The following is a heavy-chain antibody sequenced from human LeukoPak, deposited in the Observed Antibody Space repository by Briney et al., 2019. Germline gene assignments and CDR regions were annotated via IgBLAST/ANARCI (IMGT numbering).Heavy chain of an antibody. D-gene: IGHD3-22*01. CDR1: GFTFSSYA. CDR3: AKDELDSSGYFIWDY. CDR2: ISGSGGST. Sequence: GGSLRLSCAASGFTFSSYAMSWVRQAPGKGLEWVSAISGSGGSTYYADSVKGRFTISRDNSKNTLYLQMDSLRADDTAVYYCAKDELDSSGYFIWDYWGQGTLVTVSS. J-gene: IGHJ4*02. V-gene: IGHV3-23*01.